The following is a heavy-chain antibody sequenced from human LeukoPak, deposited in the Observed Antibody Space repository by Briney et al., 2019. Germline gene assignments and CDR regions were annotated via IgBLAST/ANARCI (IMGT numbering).Heavy chain of an antibody. CDR3: ARDMASAAAHDY. CDR1: GYTFTGYY. J-gene: IGHJ4*02. V-gene: IGHV1-2*02. Sequence: ASVKVSCKASGYTFTGYYMHWVRQAPGQGLEWMGWINPNSGGTNYAQKFQGRVTMTRDTSISTAYMELSRLRSDDTAVYYCARDMASAAAHDYWGQGTLATVSS. CDR2: INPNSGGT. D-gene: IGHD6-13*01.